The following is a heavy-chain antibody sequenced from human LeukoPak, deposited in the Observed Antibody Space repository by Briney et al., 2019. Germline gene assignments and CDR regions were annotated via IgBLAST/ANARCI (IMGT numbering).Heavy chain of an antibody. J-gene: IGHJ4*02. CDR2: ISWDGGST. Sequence: GGSLRLSCAASGFTFDDYAMHWVRQAPGKGLEWVSLISWDGGSTYYADSVKGRFTISRDNAKNSLYLQMNSLRAEDTALYYCARDVRGVGATYFDYWGQGTLVTVSS. CDR1: GFTFDDYA. CDR3: ARDVRGVGATYFDY. V-gene: IGHV3-43D*03. D-gene: IGHD1-26*01.